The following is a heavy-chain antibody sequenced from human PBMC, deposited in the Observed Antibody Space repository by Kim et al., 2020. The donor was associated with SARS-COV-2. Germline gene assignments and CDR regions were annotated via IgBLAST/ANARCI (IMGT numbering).Heavy chain of an antibody. J-gene: IGHJ6*02. CDR1: GFTFSSYS. V-gene: IGHV3-21*01. Sequence: GGSLRLSCAASGFTFSSYSMNWVRQAPGKGLEWVSSISSSSSYIYYADSVKGRFTISRDNAKNSLYLQMNSLRAEDTAVYYCASPGRAGGYYYGMDVWGQGTTVTVSS. D-gene: IGHD3-10*01. CDR3: ASPGRAGGYYYGMDV. CDR2: ISSSSSYI.